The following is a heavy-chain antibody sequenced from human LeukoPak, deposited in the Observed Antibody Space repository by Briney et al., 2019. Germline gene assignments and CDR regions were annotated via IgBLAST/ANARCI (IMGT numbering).Heavy chain of an antibody. D-gene: IGHD3-3*01. V-gene: IGHV3-23*01. CDR2: ISGSGVGT. CDR1: GFTFSSYA. CDR3: AKDRAIFGF. Sequence: GGSLRLSCAASGFTFSSYAMSSVRQAPGGGREWVSDISGSGVGTYYADSVRGRFTISRDNSKNTLYLQMNSLRAEDTAVYYCAKDRAIFGFWGQGTLVIVSS. J-gene: IGHJ4*02.